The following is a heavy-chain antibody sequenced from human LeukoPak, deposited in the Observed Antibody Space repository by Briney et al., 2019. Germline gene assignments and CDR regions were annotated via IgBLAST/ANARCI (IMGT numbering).Heavy chain of an antibody. CDR1: GFTFSSYW. D-gene: IGHD4-17*01. V-gene: IGHV3-74*01. CDR2: INSDGSST. CDR3: ARDPDYGDLDY. Sequence: GGSLRLPCAASGFTFSSYWMHWVRQAPGKGLVWVSRINSDGSSTSYADSVKGRFTISRDNAKNTLYLQMNSLRAEDTAVYYCARDPDYGDLDYWGQGTLVTVSS. J-gene: IGHJ4*02.